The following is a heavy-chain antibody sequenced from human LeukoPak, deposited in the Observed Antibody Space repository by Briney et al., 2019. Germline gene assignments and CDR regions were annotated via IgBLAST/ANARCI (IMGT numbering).Heavy chain of an antibody. CDR1: GGSISNYY. V-gene: IGHV4-59*01. Sequence: ASETLSLTCTVSGGSISNYYWSWIRQPPGKGLEWIGYIYYSGSTNYNPSLKSRVTISVDTSKNQFSLKLSSVTAADTAVYYCARVGGTNYYYYGMDVWGQGTTVTVSS. J-gene: IGHJ6*02. CDR3: ARVGGTNYYYYGMDV. CDR2: IYYSGST. D-gene: IGHD3-16*01.